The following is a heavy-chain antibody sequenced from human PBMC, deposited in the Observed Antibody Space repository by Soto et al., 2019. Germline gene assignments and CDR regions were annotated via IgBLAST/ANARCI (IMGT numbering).Heavy chain of an antibody. J-gene: IGHJ4*02. CDR1: GFTFSSYG. CDR2: ISYDGSNK. V-gene: IGHV3-30*18. Sequence: QVQLVESGGGVVQPGRSLRLSCAASGFTFSSYGMHWVRQAPGKGLEWVAVISYDGSNKYYADSVKGRFTISRDNSKNTLYLQMNSLRAEDTAVYYCAKDXXPXXXXSEFGYWGQGTLVTVSS. CDR3: AKDXXPXXXXSEFGY.